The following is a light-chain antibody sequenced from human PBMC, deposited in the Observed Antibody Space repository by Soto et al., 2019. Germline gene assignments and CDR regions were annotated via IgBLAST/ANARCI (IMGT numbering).Light chain of an antibody. CDR1: QGISSW. Sequence: DIQMTQSPSSVSASVGDTVTITCRASQGISSWLAWHQQKPGKAPTFIIYAASNLHSGVPSRFSGSGSGTEFTLTINSLQPEDFATYYCQQANSFPWTFGQGTKV. CDR2: AAS. CDR3: QQANSFPWT. J-gene: IGKJ1*01. V-gene: IGKV1-12*01.